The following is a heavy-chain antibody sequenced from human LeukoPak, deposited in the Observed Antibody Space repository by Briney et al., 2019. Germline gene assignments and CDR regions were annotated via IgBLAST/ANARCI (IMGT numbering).Heavy chain of an antibody. CDR3: ARHRRDQELELFDH. CDR1: GGSISSSNYY. D-gene: IGHD1-1*01. J-gene: IGHJ4*02. CDR2: IDYSGST. V-gene: IGHV4-39*01. Sequence: SETLSLTCTVSGGSISSSNYYWGWIRQPPGKGLEWIGSIDYSGSTYQNPPLKSRVTISVDTSKNQFSLSLSSVTAADTAVYYCARHRRDQELELFDHWGQGTLVTVSS.